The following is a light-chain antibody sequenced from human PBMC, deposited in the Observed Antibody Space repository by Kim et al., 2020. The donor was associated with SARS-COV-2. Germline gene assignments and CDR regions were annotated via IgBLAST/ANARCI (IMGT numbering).Light chain of an antibody. J-gene: IGKJ4*01. V-gene: IGKV3-11*01. CDR2: DAS. CDR3: QQRYNWPLT. CDR1: QSVGNF. Sequence: LSPGEMAILSCRTSQSVGNFLAWYQQRPGQAPRLLIYDASIRATAIPARFSGYVSGTDFILTISNLEPEDFAVYYCQQRYNWPLTFGGGSKVDIK.